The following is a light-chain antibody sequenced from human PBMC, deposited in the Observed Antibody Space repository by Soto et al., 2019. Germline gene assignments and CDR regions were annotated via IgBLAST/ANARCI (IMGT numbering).Light chain of an antibody. CDR1: QGIGRY. CDR2: AAS. CDR3: HHTYTPPPWT. J-gene: IGKJ1*01. Sequence: DTQLTQSPSFLSASLGDRVTITFRASQGIGRYLAWYQQKPGKAPTLLLFAASTLQRAVPSTFSCSGSGTDFTLTISSLQPEAFATYFCHHTYTPPPWTFGQGTKVDI. V-gene: IGKV1-39*01.